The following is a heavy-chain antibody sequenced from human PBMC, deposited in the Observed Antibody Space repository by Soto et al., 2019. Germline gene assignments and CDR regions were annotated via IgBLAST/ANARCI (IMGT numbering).Heavy chain of an antibody. CDR2: INSDGRST. D-gene: IGHD3-10*01. CDR3: ASYYGSGIYHPKY. CDR1: GFTFSSYW. V-gene: IGHV3-74*01. Sequence: EVQLVESGGGLVQPGGSLRLSCAASGFTFSSYWMHWVRQAPGKGLVWVSRINSDGRSTSYADSVKGRFTISRDNAKNTRYLKMNGLRAEDKAVYYCASYYGSGIYHPKYWGQGTLVPVAS. J-gene: IGHJ4*02.